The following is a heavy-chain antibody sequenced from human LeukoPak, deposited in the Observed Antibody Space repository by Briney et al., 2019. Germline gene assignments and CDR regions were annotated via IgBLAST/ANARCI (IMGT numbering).Heavy chain of an antibody. CDR3: ARASYCSSISCLHGSRSGPDY. Sequence: SVKVSCKASGGTFSSYAISWVRQAPGQGLEWMGRIIPILGIANYAQKFQGRVTITADKSTSTAYMEVRSLTSDDTAVYYCARASYCSSISCLHGSRSGPDYWGQGTLVTVSS. D-gene: IGHD2-2*01. J-gene: IGHJ4*02. V-gene: IGHV1-69*04. CDR1: GGTFSSYA. CDR2: IIPILGIA.